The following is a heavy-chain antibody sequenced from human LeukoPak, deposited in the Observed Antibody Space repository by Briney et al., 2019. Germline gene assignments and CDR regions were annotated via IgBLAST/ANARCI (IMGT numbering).Heavy chain of an antibody. D-gene: IGHD4-17*01. CDR1: GFTFSSYS. J-gene: IGHJ4*02. V-gene: IGHV3-21*01. Sequence: GGSLRLSCAASGFTFSSYSMNWVRQAPGKGLEWVSSISSSSSYIYYADSVKGRFTISRDNAKNSLYLQMNSLGAEDTAVYYCAVSISQDYGDYRIFDYWGQGTLVAVSS. CDR3: AVSISQDYGDYRIFDY. CDR2: ISSSSSYI.